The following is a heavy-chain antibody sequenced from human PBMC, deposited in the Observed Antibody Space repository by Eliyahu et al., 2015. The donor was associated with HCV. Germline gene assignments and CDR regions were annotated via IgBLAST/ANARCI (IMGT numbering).Heavy chain of an antibody. CDR3: ASGGGGIAVTGTGGWFDP. Sequence: QVRLQESGPGLVKPSETLSLTCTVSGGSXTTYXWSWIRQPPGKGLEWIGYIHYSGSTNYNPPLKSRVTISVDTSKNQFSLNLTSVTAADTAMYYCASGGGGIAVTGTGGWFDPWGQGTLVTVSS. CDR1: GGSXTTYX. J-gene: IGHJ5*02. CDR2: IHYSGST. V-gene: IGHV4-59*01. D-gene: IGHD6-19*01.